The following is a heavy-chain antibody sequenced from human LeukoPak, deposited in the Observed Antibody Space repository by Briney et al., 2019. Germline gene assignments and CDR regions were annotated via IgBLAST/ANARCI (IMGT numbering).Heavy chain of an antibody. J-gene: IGHJ4*02. CDR1: GGSISSSSYY. Sequence: PSETLSLTCTVSGGSISSSSYYWGWIRQPPGKGLEWIGSIYYSGSTYYNPSLKSRVTISVDTSKNQFSLKLSSVTAADTAVYYCARLGGSGSSSHFDYWGQGTLVTVSS. D-gene: IGHD3-10*01. CDR3: ARLGGSGSSSHFDY. CDR2: IYYSGST. V-gene: IGHV4-39*01.